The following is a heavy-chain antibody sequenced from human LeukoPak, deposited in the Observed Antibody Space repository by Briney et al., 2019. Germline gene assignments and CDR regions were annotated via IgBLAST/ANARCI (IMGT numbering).Heavy chain of an antibody. D-gene: IGHD3-22*01. CDR1: DYTFTRYG. CDR2: ISGYVGNT. J-gene: IGHJ3*01. V-gene: IGHV1-18*01. CDR3: ARDLYYYDSSNYHDVFDV. Sequence: GASVKVSCKASDYTFTRYGISWVRQAPGQGLEWMGWISGYVGNTFYAQKFQGRVTMTTDTSTNTAYMELRSLRSDDTGVYYCARDLYYYDSSNYHDVFDVWGQGTMVTVSS.